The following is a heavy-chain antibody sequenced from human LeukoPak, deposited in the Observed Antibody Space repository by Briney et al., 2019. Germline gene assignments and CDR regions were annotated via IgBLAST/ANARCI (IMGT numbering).Heavy chain of an antibody. CDR1: GFSFSDSY. CDR2: ITSSGTTT. Sequence: GGSLRLSCSASGFSFSDSYMSWFRLSPEKGLEWIAYITSSGTTTEYADSVKGRFTISRVNAKNSLYLQMNSLRPEDTALYYCARDADYGDPYWGQGTLVTVSS. D-gene: IGHD4/OR15-4a*01. CDR3: ARDADYGDPY. J-gene: IGHJ4*02. V-gene: IGHV3-11*01.